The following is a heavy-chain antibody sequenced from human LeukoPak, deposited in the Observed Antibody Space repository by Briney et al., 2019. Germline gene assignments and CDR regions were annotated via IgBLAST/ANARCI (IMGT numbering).Heavy chain of an antibody. V-gene: IGHV4-34*01. D-gene: IGHD3-3*01. CDR1: GGSFSGYY. Sequence: SETLSLTCAVYGGSFSGYYWSWIRQPPGKGLEWIGEINHSGSTNYNPSLKSRVTISVNTSKNQFSLKLSSVTAADTAVYYCARRITIFGVVIISRRGNCGEFDPWGQGTLVTVSS. CDR2: INHSGST. CDR3: ARRITIFGVVIISRRGNCGEFDP. J-gene: IGHJ5*02.